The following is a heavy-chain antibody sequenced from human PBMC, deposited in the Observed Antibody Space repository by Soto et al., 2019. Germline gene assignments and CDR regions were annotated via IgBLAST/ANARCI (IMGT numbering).Heavy chain of an antibody. CDR3: ARRYVEGENYYDTPKYYYGMDV. Sequence: SETLSLTCTVSGGSISSGGYYWSWIRQHPGKGLEWIGYIYYSGSTYYNPSLKSRVTISVDTSKNQFSLKLSSVTAADTAVYYCARRYVEGENYYDTPKYYYGMDVWGQGTTVTVSS. J-gene: IGHJ6*02. V-gene: IGHV4-31*03. D-gene: IGHD3-22*01. CDR2: IYYSGST. CDR1: GGSISSGGYY.